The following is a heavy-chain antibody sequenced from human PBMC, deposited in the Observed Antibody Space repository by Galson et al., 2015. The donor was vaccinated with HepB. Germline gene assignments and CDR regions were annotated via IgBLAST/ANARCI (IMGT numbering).Heavy chain of an antibody. J-gene: IGHJ4*02. D-gene: IGHD3-3*01. Sequence: ETLSLTCAVSAGSISSSSYYWGWIRQPPGKGLEWIGSIGYSGNTYSNPSLRSRLSISVDTSKNQFSLRLSSVTAADTAVYYCAAFWEDFWSGYSSYWGQGTLVTVSS. CDR2: IGYSGNT. V-gene: IGHV4-39*07. CDR1: AGSISSSSYY. CDR3: AAFWEDFWSGYSSY.